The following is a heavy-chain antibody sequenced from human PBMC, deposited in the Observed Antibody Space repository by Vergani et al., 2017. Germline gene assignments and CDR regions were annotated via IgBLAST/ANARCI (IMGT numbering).Heavy chain of an antibody. CDR1: GGSISSYY. Sequence: QVQLQESGPGLVKPSETLSLTCTVSGGSISSYYWSWIRQPQGKGLEWIGYIYYSGSTNYNPSLQSRVTISVDTSKNQFSLKLSTVTAADTAVYYCARDGSSYWNNWFDPWGQGTLVTVSS. CDR3: ARDGSSYWNNWFDP. D-gene: IGHD6-6*01. V-gene: IGHV4-59*01. CDR2: IYYSGST. J-gene: IGHJ5*02.